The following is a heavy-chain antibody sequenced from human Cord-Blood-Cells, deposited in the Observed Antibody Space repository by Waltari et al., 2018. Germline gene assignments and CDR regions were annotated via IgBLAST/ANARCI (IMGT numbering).Heavy chain of an antibody. CDR2: INPNSGGT. V-gene: IGHV1-2*02. Sequence: QVQLVQSGAEVKKPGAPVKVSCTASGYTFTGSYMHGVRQAPGQGLEWMGWINPNSGGTNYAQKFQGRVTMTRDTSISTAYMELSRLRSDDTAVYYCARWDTAMVHYMDVWGKGTTVTVSS. CDR1: GYTFTGSY. J-gene: IGHJ6*03. D-gene: IGHD5-18*01. CDR3: ARWDTAMVHYMDV.